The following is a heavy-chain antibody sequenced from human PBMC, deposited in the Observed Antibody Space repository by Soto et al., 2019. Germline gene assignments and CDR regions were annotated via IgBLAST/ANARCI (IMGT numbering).Heavy chain of an antibody. CDR1: GFTFSSYW. D-gene: IGHD2-2*01. J-gene: IGHJ6*03. CDR3: ARVGGYCSSTSYSPYYYYYYMDV. Sequence: EVQLVESGGGLVQPGGSLRLSCAASGFTFSSYWMHWVRQAPGKGLVWVSRINSDGSSTSYADSVKGRFTISRDNAKNTLYLQMNSLRAEDTAVYYCARVGGYCSSTSYSPYYYYYYMDVWGKGTTVTVSS. V-gene: IGHV3-74*01. CDR2: INSDGSST.